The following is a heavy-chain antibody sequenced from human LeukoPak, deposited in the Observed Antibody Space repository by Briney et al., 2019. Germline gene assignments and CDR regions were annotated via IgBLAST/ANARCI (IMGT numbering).Heavy chain of an antibody. D-gene: IGHD5-18*01. J-gene: IGHJ6*02. CDR3: ARESALWLSARDVDTAMVIPYYYYGMDV. Sequence: GGSLRLSCAASGFTFSSYSMNWVRQAPGKGLEWVSSISSSSSYIYYADSVKGRFTISRDNAKNSLYLQMNSLRAEDTAVYYCARESALWLSARDVDTAMVIPYYYYGMDVWGQGTTVTVSS. V-gene: IGHV3-21*01. CDR1: GFTFSSYS. CDR2: ISSSSSYI.